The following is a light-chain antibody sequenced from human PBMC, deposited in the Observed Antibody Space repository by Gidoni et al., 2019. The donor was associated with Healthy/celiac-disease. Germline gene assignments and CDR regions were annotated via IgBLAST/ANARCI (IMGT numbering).Light chain of an antibody. J-gene: IGLJ2*01. CDR2: RDS. V-gene: IGLV3-9*01. CDR1: NIGSKN. CDR3: QVWDSSTLGL. Sequence: SYELTQPLSVSVPLGQTARITCGGNNIGSKNVHWYQQKPGQAPVLVIYRDSNRPSGIPERFSGSNSGNTATLTISRAQAGDEADYYCQVWDSSTLGLFGGGTKLTVL.